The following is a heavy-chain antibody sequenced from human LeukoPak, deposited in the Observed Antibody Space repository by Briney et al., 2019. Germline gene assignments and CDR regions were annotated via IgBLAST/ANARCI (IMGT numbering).Heavy chain of an antibody. CDR1: GGSISSGGYY. V-gene: IGHV4-31*03. Sequence: PSETLSLTCTVSGGSISSGGYYWSWIRQHPGKGLEWIGYIYYSGSTYYNPSLKSRVTISVDTSKNQFSLKLSSVTAADTAVYYCARDTPPFGDNEDAYDAFDIWGQGTMVTVSS. CDR3: ARDTPPFGDNEDAYDAFDI. CDR2: IYYSGST. J-gene: IGHJ3*02. D-gene: IGHD4-17*01.